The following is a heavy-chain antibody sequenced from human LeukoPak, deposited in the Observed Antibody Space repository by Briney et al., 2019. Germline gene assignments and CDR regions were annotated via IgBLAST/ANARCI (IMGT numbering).Heavy chain of an antibody. D-gene: IGHD3-22*01. CDR3: ARDPGAYYDSSGYLNWFDP. CDR2: MHHSGST. J-gene: IGHJ5*02. V-gene: IGHV4-39*07. Sequence: SETLSLTCTVSGGSITTRSYYWGWIRQPPGKGLEWIGSMHHSGSTYYNPSLKSRVTTSVDTSKNQFSLKLSPVTAADTAVYYCARDPGAYYDSSGYLNWFDPWGQGTLVTVSS. CDR1: GGSITTRSYY.